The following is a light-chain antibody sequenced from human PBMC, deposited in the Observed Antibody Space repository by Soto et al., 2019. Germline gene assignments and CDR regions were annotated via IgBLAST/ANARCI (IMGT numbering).Light chain of an antibody. Sequence: DIQMTQSPSRLSASVGDRVTITCRASQSIGYWLAWYQQKPGEAPNLLIYAASTLETGVPSRFSGSGYGTEFTLTIASLQPDDSASYYCQQYNSFSKTFGRGTKVEIK. CDR1: QSIGYW. J-gene: IGKJ4*02. CDR3: QQYNSFSKT. V-gene: IGKV1-5*01. CDR2: AAS.